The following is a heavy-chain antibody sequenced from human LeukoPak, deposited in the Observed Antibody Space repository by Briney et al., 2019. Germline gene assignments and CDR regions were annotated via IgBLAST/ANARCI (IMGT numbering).Heavy chain of an antibody. CDR2: IYYSGST. D-gene: IGHD6-19*01. Sequence: KAGGSLRLSCAASGFTFSSYEMNWVRQAPGKGLEWIGSIYYSGSTYYNPSLKSRVTISVDTSKNQFSLKLSSVTAADTAVYYCARGPPGPLIYWSGYSSGQEGYWGQGTLVTVSS. CDR1: GFTFSSYE. CDR3: ARGPPGPLIYWSGYSSGQEGY. J-gene: IGHJ4*02. V-gene: IGHV4-59*12.